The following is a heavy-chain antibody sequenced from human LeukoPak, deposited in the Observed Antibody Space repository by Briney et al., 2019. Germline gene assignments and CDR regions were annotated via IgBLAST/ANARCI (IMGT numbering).Heavy chain of an antibody. Sequence: ASVKVSCKASGGTFSSYAISWVRQAPGQGLEWMGGIIPIFGTANYAQKFQGRVTITADKSTSTAYMELSRLRSDDTAVYYCARDPYDSSSYYYSYFDYWGQGTLVTVAS. D-gene: IGHD3-22*01. J-gene: IGHJ4*02. CDR2: IIPIFGTA. V-gene: IGHV1-69*06. CDR3: ARDPYDSSSYYYSYFDY. CDR1: GGTFSSYA.